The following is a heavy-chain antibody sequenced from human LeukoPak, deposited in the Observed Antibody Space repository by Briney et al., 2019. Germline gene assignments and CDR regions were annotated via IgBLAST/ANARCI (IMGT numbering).Heavy chain of an antibody. J-gene: IGHJ4*02. CDR2: VNPNSGDT. V-gene: IGHV1-2*02. CDR1: EYTLTGYY. D-gene: IGHD1-26*01. Sequence: ASVKVSCKASEYTLTGYYIHWVRPAPGQRGGWMGWVNPNSGDTHYAQKFQGRVTMTRDTSISTAYMELSRLRSDDTAMYYCARGSTVGATESLGFDYWGQGTPATVSS. CDR3: ARGSTVGATESLGFDY.